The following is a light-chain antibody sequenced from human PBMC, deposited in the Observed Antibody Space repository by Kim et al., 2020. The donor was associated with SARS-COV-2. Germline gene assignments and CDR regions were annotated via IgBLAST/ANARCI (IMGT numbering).Light chain of an antibody. V-gene: IGKV2-29*02. CDR2: EVS. Sequence: GQSAFISCKSSQSLVHSDGKTYLYWYLQNPGQSPQLLISEVSSRLSGVPDRLSGSGSGTDFTLKISRVEAEDVGVYYCMQGTYLYTFGQGTKLEI. CDR1: QSLVHSDGKTY. J-gene: IGKJ2*01. CDR3: MQGTYLYT.